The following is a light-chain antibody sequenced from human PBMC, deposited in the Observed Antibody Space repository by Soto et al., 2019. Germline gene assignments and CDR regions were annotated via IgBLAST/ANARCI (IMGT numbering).Light chain of an antibody. V-gene: IGKV3-20*01. CDR3: QQYFGSSWT. J-gene: IGKJ1*01. Sequence: EIVLTQSPATLSSSPGERATLSCSASQSIDNRYLAWYQHKPGQAPRLLIYATFSRATGIPDRFGGSGSGTDFTLTINRLETEDFAVYYCQQYFGSSWTFGQGTKVYIK. CDR2: ATF. CDR1: QSIDNRY.